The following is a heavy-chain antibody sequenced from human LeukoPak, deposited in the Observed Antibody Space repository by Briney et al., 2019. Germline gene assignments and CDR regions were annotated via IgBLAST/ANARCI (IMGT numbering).Heavy chain of an antibody. CDR2: RSYDGSNK. CDR1: RFTFSSYA. J-gene: IGHJ6*03. V-gene: IGHV3-30*04. CDR3: AKAYGDYEYYYYYYMDV. Sequence: GGSLRLSCAASRFTFSSYAMHWVRQAPGKGLEWVAVRSYDGSNKYYADSVKGRFTISRDNSKNTLYLQMNSLRAEDTAVYYCAKAYGDYEYYYYYYMDVWGKGTTVTVSS. D-gene: IGHD4-17*01.